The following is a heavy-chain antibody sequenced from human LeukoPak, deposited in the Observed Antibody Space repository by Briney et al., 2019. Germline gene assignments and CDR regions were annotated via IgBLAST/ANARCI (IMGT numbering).Heavy chain of an antibody. D-gene: IGHD6-13*01. J-gene: IGHJ4*02. V-gene: IGHV3-23*01. CDR1: GFTFSSYA. CDR2: ISGTGGST. CDR3: AKDQAAPAGY. Sequence: GGSLRLSYAASGFTFSSYAMSWVRQAPGKGLEWISTISGTGGSTYYADSVKGRFTISRDNSKNTLSLQMNSLRAEDTAVYYCAKDQAAPAGYWGQGTLVTVSS.